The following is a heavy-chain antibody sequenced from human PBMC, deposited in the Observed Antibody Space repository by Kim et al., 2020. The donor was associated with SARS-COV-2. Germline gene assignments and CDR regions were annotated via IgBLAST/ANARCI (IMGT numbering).Heavy chain of an antibody. CDR3: ARRDSSSWYAEDY. CDR1: GYSFTSYW. D-gene: IGHD6-13*01. Sequence: GESLKISCKGSGYSFTSYWISWVRQMPGKGLEWMGRIDPSDSYTNYSPSFQGHVTISADKSTSTAYLQWSSLKASDTAMYYCARRDSSSWYAEDYWGQGTLVTVSS. V-gene: IGHV5-10-1*01. CDR2: IDPSDSYT. J-gene: IGHJ4*02.